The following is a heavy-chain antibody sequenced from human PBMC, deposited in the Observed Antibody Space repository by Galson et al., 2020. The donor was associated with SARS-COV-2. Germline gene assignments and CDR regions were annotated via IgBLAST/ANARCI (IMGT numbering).Heavy chain of an antibody. V-gene: IGHV3-74*01. CDR1: GFTFSSYW. J-gene: IGHJ4*02. Sequence: GGSLRLSCAASGFTFSSYWMHWVRQAPGKGLVWVPRINSDGNNTSYADSVKGRFTISRDNAKNTLYLQMNSLRAEDTAVYYCTATRAYWGQGTLVTVSS. CDR2: INSDGNNT. CDR3: TATRAY.